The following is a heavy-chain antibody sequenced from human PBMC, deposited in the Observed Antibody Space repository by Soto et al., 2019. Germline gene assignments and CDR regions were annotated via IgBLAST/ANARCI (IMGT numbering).Heavy chain of an antibody. CDR3: ARGRGYSYVYYYYGMDV. Sequence: SSETLSLTCAVYGGSFSGYYWSWIRQPPGKGLEWIGEINHSGSTNYSPSLKSRVTISVDTSKNQFSLKLSSVTAADTAVYYCARGRGYSYVYYYYGMDVWGQGTTVTVSS. J-gene: IGHJ6*02. CDR1: GGSFSGYY. D-gene: IGHD5-18*01. V-gene: IGHV4-34*01. CDR2: INHSGST.